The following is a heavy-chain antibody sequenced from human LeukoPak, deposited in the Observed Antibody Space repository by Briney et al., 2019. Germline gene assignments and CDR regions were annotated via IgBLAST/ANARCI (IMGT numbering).Heavy chain of an antibody. CDR1: GGTFSSYA. J-gene: IGHJ4*02. V-gene: IGHV1-69*06. D-gene: IGHD5-18*01. CDR3: AGGVDTAMVNLYFDY. CDR2: IIPIFGTA. Sequence: SVKVSCKASGGTFSSYAISWVRQAPGQGLEWMGGIIPIFGTANYAQKFQGRVTITADKSTSTAYMELSSLRSEDTAVYYCAGGVDTAMVNLYFDYWGQGTLVTVSS.